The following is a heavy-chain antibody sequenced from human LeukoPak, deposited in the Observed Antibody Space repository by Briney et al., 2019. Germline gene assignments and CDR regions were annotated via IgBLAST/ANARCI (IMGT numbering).Heavy chain of an antibody. D-gene: IGHD1-26*01. CDR1: GDSISIFY. V-gene: IGHV4-59*08. J-gene: IGHJ4*02. CDR2: IFQSGTT. CDR3: ARLSVGGTPIDY. Sequence: SETLSLTCTVSGDSISIFYWTWMRQRPGQRLEFIGHIFQSGTTNYNPSLKSRVTISLDTAKNQFSLRLTSVTAADTALYYCARLSVGGTPIDYWGQGTRVTVSS.